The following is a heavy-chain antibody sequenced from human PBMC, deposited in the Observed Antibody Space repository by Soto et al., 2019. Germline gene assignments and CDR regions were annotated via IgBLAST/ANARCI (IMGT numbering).Heavy chain of an antibody. CDR2: IKQDGSEK. V-gene: IGHV3-7*01. Sequence: EVQLVESGGGLVQPGGSLRLSCAASGFTFSSYWMSWVRQAPGKGLEWVANIKQDGSEKYYVDSVKGRFTISRDNAKNSLHLQMNRLRAEDTAVYYCARAGRITIFSTGYPLNAFDIWGQGTMVTVSS. D-gene: IGHD3-9*01. CDR3: ARAGRITIFSTGYPLNAFDI. J-gene: IGHJ3*02. CDR1: GFTFSSYW.